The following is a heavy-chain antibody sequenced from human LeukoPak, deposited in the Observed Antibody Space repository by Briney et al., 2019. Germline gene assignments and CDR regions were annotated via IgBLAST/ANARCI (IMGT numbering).Heavy chain of an antibody. Sequence: PGGSLRLSCAASGFTFSNYGMSWVRQAPGKGRGWVSVISISGGRTYYADSVKGRFNISRDNSKNTLYLKMNSLRAEDTAVYYCAKDAWRFGDSLLYYSDHWGQGTLVTVSS. CDR1: GFTFSNYG. D-gene: IGHD3-10*01. V-gene: IGHV3-23*01. J-gene: IGHJ4*02. CDR3: AKDAWRFGDSLLYYSDH. CDR2: ISISGGRT.